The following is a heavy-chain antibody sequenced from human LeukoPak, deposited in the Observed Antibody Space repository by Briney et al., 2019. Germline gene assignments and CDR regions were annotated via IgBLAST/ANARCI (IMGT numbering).Heavy chain of an antibody. D-gene: IGHD4-23*01. J-gene: IGHJ4*02. CDR2: IPYDRSNT. Sequence: QPGRSLRLSCAASGFSFSSYGMHWVRQAPGKGLEWVAVIPYDRSNTYYADSVKGRFTISRDNSKNTLYLQMNSLRVEDSAVYYCAKNTKPTLVTPDFWGQGTLVTVSS. CDR1: GFSFSSYG. V-gene: IGHV3-30*18. CDR3: AKNTKPTLVTPDF.